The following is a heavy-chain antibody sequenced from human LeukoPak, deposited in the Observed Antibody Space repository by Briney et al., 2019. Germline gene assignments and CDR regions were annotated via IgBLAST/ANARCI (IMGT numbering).Heavy chain of an antibody. CDR3: ARDTTIRRDGHNDWFDP. D-gene: IGHD5-24*01. V-gene: IGHV4-4*02. CDR2: IYHSGST. J-gene: IGHJ5*02. Sequence: SGTLSLTCAVSGGSISSSNWWSWVRQPPGKGLEWIGEIYHSGSTNYNPSLKSRVTISVDKSKNQFSLKLSSVTAADTAVYYCARDTTIRRDGHNDWFDPWGQGTLVTVSS. CDR1: GGSISSSNW.